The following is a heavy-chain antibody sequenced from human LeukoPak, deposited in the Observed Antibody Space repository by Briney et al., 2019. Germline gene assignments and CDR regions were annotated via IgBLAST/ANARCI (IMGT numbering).Heavy chain of an antibody. Sequence: ASVKVSCKASGYTFTGYYMHGVRQAPGQGLEWMGWSNPNSGGTNYAQKFQGRVTMTRDTSISTAYMELSRLRSDDTAVYYCARDGTWATFGGVIVDDYWGQGTLVTVSS. CDR3: ARDGTWATFGGVIVDDY. J-gene: IGHJ4*02. CDR2: SNPNSGGT. D-gene: IGHD3-16*02. V-gene: IGHV1-2*02. CDR1: GYTFTGYY.